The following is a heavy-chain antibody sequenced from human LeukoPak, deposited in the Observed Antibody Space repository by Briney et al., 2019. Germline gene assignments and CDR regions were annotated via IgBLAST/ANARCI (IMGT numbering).Heavy chain of an antibody. J-gene: IGHJ6*03. V-gene: IGHV4-59*12. CDR2: IYYSGNT. CDR3: TYSSPSYHYYYMDV. CDR1: GGALTSYY. D-gene: IGHD6-13*01. Sequence: SETLSLTCTVSGGALTSYYWSWIRQTPGKGLEWIGYIYYSGNTKYNASLKSRVTISVDTSKNQFSLKLSSVTAADTAVYYCTYSSPSYHYYYMDVWGKGTTVTVSS.